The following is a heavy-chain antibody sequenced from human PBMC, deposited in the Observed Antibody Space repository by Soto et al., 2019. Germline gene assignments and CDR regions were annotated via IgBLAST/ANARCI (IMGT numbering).Heavy chain of an antibody. Sequence: GGSLRLSCAASGFTFSSYSMNWVRQAQGKGLGWVSSISSSSSYIDYADSVKGRFAISRDNAKNSLYLQMNSLRAEDTAVYYCARDLIPYDDFWSGAYGMDVWGQGTTVTVSS. CDR2: ISSSSSYI. CDR3: ARDLIPYDDFWSGAYGMDV. J-gene: IGHJ6*02. CDR1: GFTFSSYS. D-gene: IGHD3-3*01. V-gene: IGHV3-21*01.